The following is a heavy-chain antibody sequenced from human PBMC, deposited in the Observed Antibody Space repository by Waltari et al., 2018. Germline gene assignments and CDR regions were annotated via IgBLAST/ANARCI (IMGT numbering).Heavy chain of an antibody. CDR3: ASPSSLGRWAFDI. J-gene: IGHJ3*02. V-gene: IGHV4-39*07. Sequence: QLQLQESGPGLVKPSETLSLTCTVSGGSISSSSYYWGWIRQPPGKGLEWIGSSYYSKSTYYNPSRRSRVTITVDTSKNQLSLKLSSVTAADTAVYYCASPSSLGRWAFDIWGQGTMVTVSS. CDR1: GGSISSSSYY. CDR2: SYYSKST.